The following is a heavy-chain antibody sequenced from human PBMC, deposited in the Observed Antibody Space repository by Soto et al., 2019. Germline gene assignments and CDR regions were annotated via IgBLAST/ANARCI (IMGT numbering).Heavy chain of an antibody. CDR1: EFTFSTYA. V-gene: IGHV3-23*01. Sequence: DVQVLESGGGLVQPGGSLRLSCATSEFTFSTYAMTWVRQAPGEGLEWVSSITGSGDDTSYTDSVRGRFSISRDNSKNTLYLRMNSLRVEDTAVYYCTRDPNGDYIGAFDFWGQGILVTVSS. J-gene: IGHJ3*01. D-gene: IGHD4-17*01. CDR3: TRDPNGDYIGAFDF. CDR2: ITGSGDDT.